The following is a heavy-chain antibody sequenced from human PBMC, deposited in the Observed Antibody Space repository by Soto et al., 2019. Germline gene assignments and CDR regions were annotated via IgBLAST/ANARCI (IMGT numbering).Heavy chain of an antibody. CDR3: ARHTHNLGYCSGGSCFDAFDI. CDR2: IYYSGST. D-gene: IGHD2-15*01. V-gene: IGHV4-39*01. Sequence: PSETLSLTCTVSGGSISSSSYYWGWIRQPPGKGLEWIGSIYYSGSTYYNPSLKSRVTISVDTSKNQFSLKLSSVTAADTAVYYCARHTHNLGYCSGGSCFDAFDIWGQGTMVPVS. CDR1: GGSISSSSYY. J-gene: IGHJ3*02.